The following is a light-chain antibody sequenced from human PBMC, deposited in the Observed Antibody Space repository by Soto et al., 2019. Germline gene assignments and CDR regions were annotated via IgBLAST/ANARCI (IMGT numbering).Light chain of an antibody. Sequence: EIVMTQSPATLSVSPGERATLSCRASQSVSSYLAWYQQRPGQPPRLLIYGASTRATGIPARFSGSGSGTEFSLTISSLQSEDFAVYYCQQYNTWPPKYTFGQGTKLEIK. V-gene: IGKV3-15*01. CDR2: GAS. J-gene: IGKJ2*01. CDR3: QQYNTWPPKYT. CDR1: QSVSSY.